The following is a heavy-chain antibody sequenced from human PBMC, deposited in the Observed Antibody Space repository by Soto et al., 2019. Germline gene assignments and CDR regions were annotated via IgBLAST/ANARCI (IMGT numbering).Heavy chain of an antibody. CDR3: ARDRTGYGGKLYYFDY. Sequence: EVQLVESGGGLVKPGGSLRLSCAASGFTFSSYSMNWVRQAPGKGLEWVSSISSSSSYIYYADSVKGRFTISRDNAKNSLYLQMNSLRAEDTAVYYCARDRTGYGGKLYYFDYWGQGTLVTVSS. J-gene: IGHJ4*02. D-gene: IGHD5-12*01. V-gene: IGHV3-21*01. CDR1: GFTFSSYS. CDR2: ISSSSSYI.